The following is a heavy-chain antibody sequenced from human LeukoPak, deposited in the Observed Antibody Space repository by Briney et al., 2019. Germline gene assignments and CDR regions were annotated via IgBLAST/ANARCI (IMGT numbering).Heavy chain of an antibody. J-gene: IGHJ5*02. CDR2: IYHSGST. V-gene: IGHV4-30-2*01. CDR3: ASSNYRVGDWFDP. Sequence: TLSLTCAVSGGSISSGGYSWSWIRQPPGKGLEWIGYIYHSGSTYYNPSLKSRVTISVDRSKNQFSLKLSSVTAADTAVYYCASSNYRVGDWFDPWGQGTLVTVSS. D-gene: IGHD4/OR15-4a*01. CDR1: GGSISSGGYS.